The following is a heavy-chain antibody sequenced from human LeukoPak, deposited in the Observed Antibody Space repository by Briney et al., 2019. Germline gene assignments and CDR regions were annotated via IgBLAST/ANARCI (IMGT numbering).Heavy chain of an antibody. J-gene: IGHJ5*02. CDR2: LDWDDDK. V-gene: IGHV2-70*01. Sequence: SGPALVKPTQTLTLTCTFSGFSLSTSGMCVSWIRQPPGKALEWLALLDWDDDKYYSTSLKTRLTISKDTSKNQVVLTMTNMDPVDTATYYCARMVYYGSGSYYSWFDPWGQGTLVTVSS. CDR1: GFSLSTSGMC. CDR3: ARMVYYGSGSYYSWFDP. D-gene: IGHD3-10*01.